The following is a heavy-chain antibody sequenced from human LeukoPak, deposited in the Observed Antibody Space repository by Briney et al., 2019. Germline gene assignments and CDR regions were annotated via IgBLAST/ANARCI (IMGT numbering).Heavy chain of an antibody. D-gene: IGHD2-15*01. V-gene: IGHV1-69*04. J-gene: IGHJ4*02. CDR3: ARVLRDYCSGGSCYQLNY. Sequence: ASVKVSCKASGGTFSSYAISWVRQAPGQGLEWMGRIIPILGIANYAQKFQGRVTITRDTSASTAYMELSSLRSEDTAVYYCARVLRDYCSGGSCYQLNYWGQGTLVTVSS. CDR2: IIPILGIA. CDR1: GGTFSSYA.